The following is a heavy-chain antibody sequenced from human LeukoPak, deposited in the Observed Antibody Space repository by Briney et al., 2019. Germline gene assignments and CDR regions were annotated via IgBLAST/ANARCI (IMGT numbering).Heavy chain of an antibody. D-gene: IGHD5-18*01. CDR1: GFTFSSYA. V-gene: IGHV3-23*01. CDR3: AKIGTAWIQLWLQSFDY. Sequence: GGSLRLSCAASGFTFSSYAMSWVRQAPGKGLEWVSAISDSGGSTYYADSVKGRFTISRDNSKNTLYLQMNSLRAEDTAVYYCAKIGTAWIQLWLQSFDYWGQGTLVTVSS. CDR2: ISDSGGST. J-gene: IGHJ4*02.